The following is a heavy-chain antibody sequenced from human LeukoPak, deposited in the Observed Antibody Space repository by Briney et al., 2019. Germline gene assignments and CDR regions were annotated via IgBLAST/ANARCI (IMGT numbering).Heavy chain of an antibody. CDR2: ISSSSSYI. J-gene: IGHJ4*02. D-gene: IGHD3-3*01. Sequence: GGCLRLSCAASGFTFSSYSMNWVRQAPGKGLEWVSSISSSSSYIYYADSVKGRFTISRDNAKNSLYLQMNSLRAEDTAVYYCAKDHGVDFWSGEGDYFDYWGQGTLVTVSS. V-gene: IGHV3-21*01. CDR1: GFTFSSYS. CDR3: AKDHGVDFWSGEGDYFDY.